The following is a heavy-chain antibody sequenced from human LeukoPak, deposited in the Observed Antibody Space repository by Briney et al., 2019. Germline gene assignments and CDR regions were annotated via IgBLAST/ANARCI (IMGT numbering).Heavy chain of an antibody. CDR3: AKFLLWFGEKATNYNWFDP. J-gene: IGHJ5*02. CDR2: MNPNSGNT. CDR1: GYTFTSYD. D-gene: IGHD3-10*01. V-gene: IGHV1-8*01. Sequence: ASVKVSCKASGYTFTSYDINWVRQATGQGLEWMGWMNPNSGNTGYAQKFQGRVTMTRNTSISTAYMELSSLRAEDTAVYYCAKFLLWFGEKATNYNWFDPWGQGTLVTVSS.